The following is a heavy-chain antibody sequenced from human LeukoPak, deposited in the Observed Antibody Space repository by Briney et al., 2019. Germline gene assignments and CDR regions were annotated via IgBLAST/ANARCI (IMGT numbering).Heavy chain of an antibody. V-gene: IGHV3-23*01. J-gene: IGHJ4*02. CDR2: ISDSDAST. CDR3: AKVPGGICYHPFDH. CDR1: GFTFSSHG. Sequence: PGGSLRLSCAASGFTFSSHGMSWVRQAPGKGLEWVSGISDSDASTYADSVKGRFTISRDNSKNTLYLQMNSLRAEDTAVYYCAKVPGGICYHPFDHWGLGTLVTVSS. D-gene: IGHD2-15*01.